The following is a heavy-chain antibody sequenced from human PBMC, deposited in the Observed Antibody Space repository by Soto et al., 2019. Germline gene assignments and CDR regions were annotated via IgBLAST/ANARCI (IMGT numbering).Heavy chain of an antibody. J-gene: IGHJ3*02. V-gene: IGHV4-31*03. CDR3: ARATIFGVVYDVFDI. CDR1: GGSFSSGGYY. CDR2: MFYSGTT. D-gene: IGHD3-3*01. Sequence: QVQLQESGPGLIKPSQTLSLTCTVSGGSFSSGGYYWSWIRQHPGKGLEWIAYMFYSGTTYYNPSLKSRVTLSMDTSKNQFSLKLRSLTAADTAVYYCARATIFGVVYDVFDIWGLGTLVTVSS.